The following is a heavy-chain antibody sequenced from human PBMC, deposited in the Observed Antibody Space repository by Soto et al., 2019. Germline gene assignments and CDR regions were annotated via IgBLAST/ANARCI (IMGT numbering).Heavy chain of an antibody. CDR2: INSGDSET. J-gene: IGHJ6*02. CDR3: ARHPRARYYYYGMDV. Sequence: GESLKISCKGSGYSFTSYWIAWVRQMPGKVLEWMGIINSGDSETRYSPSFQGQVTISADKSVSTAYLQWSSLKASDTAMYYCARHPRARYYYYGMDVWGQGXTVTVSS. V-gene: IGHV5-51*01. CDR1: GYSFTSYW.